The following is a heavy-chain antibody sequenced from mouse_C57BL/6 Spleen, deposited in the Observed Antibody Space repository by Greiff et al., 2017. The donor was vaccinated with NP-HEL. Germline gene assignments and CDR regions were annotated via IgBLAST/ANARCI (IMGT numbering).Heavy chain of an antibody. CDR3: ARTLYSNYFDY. Sequence: VQLQQSGPGLVKPSQSLSLTCSVTGYSITSGYYWNWIRQFPGNKLEWMGYISYDGSNNYNPSLKNRISITRDTSKNQFFLKLNSVTTEDTATYYCARTLYSNYFDYWGQGTTLTVSS. CDR1: GYSITSGYY. D-gene: IGHD2-5*01. CDR2: ISYDGSN. V-gene: IGHV3-6*01. J-gene: IGHJ2*01.